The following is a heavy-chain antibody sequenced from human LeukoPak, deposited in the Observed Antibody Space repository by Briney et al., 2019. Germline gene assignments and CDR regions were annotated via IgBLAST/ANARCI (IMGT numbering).Heavy chain of an antibody. V-gene: IGHV4-34*01. J-gene: IGHJ5*02. CDR2: INHSGST. CDR1: GGSFSGYY. Sequence: SETLSLTCAVYGGSFSGYYWSWIRQPPGKGLEWIGEINHSGSTNYNPSLKSRVTISVDTSKNQFSLKLSSVTAADTAVYYCASVGTSWSFSNWFDPWGQGTLVTVSS. CDR3: ASVGTSWSFSNWFDP. D-gene: IGHD2-2*01.